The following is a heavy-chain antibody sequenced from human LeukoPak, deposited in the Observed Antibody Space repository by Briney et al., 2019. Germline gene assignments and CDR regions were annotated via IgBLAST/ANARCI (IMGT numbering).Heavy chain of an antibody. J-gene: IGHJ4*02. CDR2: IYTSGST. CDR3: ARVTGYTIEDYFDY. CDR1: GGSISSYY. D-gene: IGHD3-9*01. V-gene: IGHV4-4*07. Sequence: PSETLSLTCTVSGGSISSYYWSWIRQPAGKGLEWIGRIYTSGSTNYNPSLKSRVTISVKTSKNQFSLKLRSVTAADTAVYYCARVTGYTIEDYFDYWGQGTLVTVSS.